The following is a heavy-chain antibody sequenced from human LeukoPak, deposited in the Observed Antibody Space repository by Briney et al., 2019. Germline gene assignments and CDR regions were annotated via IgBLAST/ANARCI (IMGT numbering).Heavy chain of an antibody. Sequence: GGSLRLSCAAPGFTFSNAWMSWVRQAPGKGLEWVGRIKSKTDGGTTDYAAPVKGRFTISRDDSKNTLYLQMNSLKTEDTAVYYCTTDQVPYSSSWYDAFDIWGQGTMVTVSS. CDR3: TTDQVPYSSSWYDAFDI. D-gene: IGHD6-13*01. V-gene: IGHV3-15*01. J-gene: IGHJ3*02. CDR1: GFTFSNAW. CDR2: IKSKTDGGTT.